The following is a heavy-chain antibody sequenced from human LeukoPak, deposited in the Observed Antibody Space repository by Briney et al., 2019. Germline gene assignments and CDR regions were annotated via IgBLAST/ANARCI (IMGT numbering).Heavy chain of an antibody. CDR3: ARDWNYGGTIDF. V-gene: IGHV3-30*03. CDR1: GFTFSSYG. Sequence: GGSLRLSCAASGFTFSSYGIHWVRQAPGKGLEWVAVISYDGSYKYYADSVKGRFTISRDNSKNTLYLQMNSLRADDTAVYYCARDWNYGGTIDFWGQGTLVTVSS. J-gene: IGHJ4*02. D-gene: IGHD4-23*01. CDR2: ISYDGSYK.